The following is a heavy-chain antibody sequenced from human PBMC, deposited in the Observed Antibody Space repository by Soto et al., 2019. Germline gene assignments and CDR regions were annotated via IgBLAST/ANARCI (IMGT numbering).Heavy chain of an antibody. D-gene: IGHD3-10*01. V-gene: IGHV3-33*01. CDR2: IWYSGSRK. Sequence: PGGSLRLSCAAAGFTFSSYGMHWVRQAPGKGLEWVAVIWYSGSRKYYADSVKGRFTISRDNSKNTLYLQMNSLRAEDTAVYYCACGMHLWFGELLSLSLYYYYYMDVWGKGTTVTVSS. CDR1: GFTFSSYG. J-gene: IGHJ6*03. CDR3: ACGMHLWFGELLSLSLYYYYYMDV.